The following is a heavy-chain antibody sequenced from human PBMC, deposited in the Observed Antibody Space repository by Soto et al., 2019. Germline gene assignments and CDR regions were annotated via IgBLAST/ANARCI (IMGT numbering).Heavy chain of an antibody. CDR2: INHSGST. Sequence: PSETLSLTCAVYGGSLSGYYWSWIRQPPGKGLEWIGEINHSGSTNYNPSLKSRVTISVDTSKNQFSLKLSSVTAADTAVYYCARGRNDYIWGSYRYTVYYYYMDVWGKGTTVTV. CDR3: ARGRNDYIWGSYRYTVYYYYMDV. J-gene: IGHJ6*03. D-gene: IGHD3-16*02. V-gene: IGHV4-34*01. CDR1: GGSLSGYY.